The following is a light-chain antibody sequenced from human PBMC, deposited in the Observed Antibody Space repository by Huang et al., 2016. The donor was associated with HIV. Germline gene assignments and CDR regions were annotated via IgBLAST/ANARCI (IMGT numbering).Light chain of an antibody. CDR1: QSLLYRSNNKNY. CDR3: QQFYSTPIT. V-gene: IGKV4-1*01. J-gene: IGKJ5*01. CDR2: WAS. Sequence: DIVMTQSPDSLAVSLGERATINCKSSQSLLYRSNNKNYLAWYQQKPGQPPKLLIYWASTRESGVPDRCRGSGSGTDFTLTISSLQAEDVAVYHCQQFYSTPITFGQGTRLEIK.